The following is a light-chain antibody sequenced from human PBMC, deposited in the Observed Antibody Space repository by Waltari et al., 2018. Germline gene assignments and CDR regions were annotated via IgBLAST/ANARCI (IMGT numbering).Light chain of an antibody. J-gene: IGKJ1*01. CDR2: GAS. CDR3: QQSGDSLWT. CDR1: QSVPSNF. V-gene: IGKV3-20*01. Sequence: IVLTQSPATLSLSPGDRATPPCWARQSVPSNFLPWYQHIPGQAPRLLIYGASSRAPDIPDRFSGSGSGTGFTLTISGLGPEDSAMYYCQQSGDSLWTFGQGTKVEIK.